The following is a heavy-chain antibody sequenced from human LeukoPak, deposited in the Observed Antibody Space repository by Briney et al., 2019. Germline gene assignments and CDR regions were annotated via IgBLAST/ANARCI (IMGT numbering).Heavy chain of an antibody. CDR3: ATLQVGGASPEYYFDY. V-gene: IGHV1-2*06. D-gene: IGHD3-16*01. Sequence: ASVKVSCKTAGCTFTGYYMHWLRQAPGQGLEWMGRINPNSGGTYYAQKFRSRVTMTRDTSISTVYMELASLISDDTAVYYCATLQVGGASPEYYFDYWGQGTLVTVSS. J-gene: IGHJ4*02. CDR2: INPNSGGT. CDR1: GCTFTGYY.